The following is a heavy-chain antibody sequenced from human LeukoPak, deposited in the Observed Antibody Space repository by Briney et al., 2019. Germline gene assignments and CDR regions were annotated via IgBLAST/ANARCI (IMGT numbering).Heavy chain of an antibody. CDR1: GFTFSSYA. CDR3: ARSYSSGWSYYFDY. V-gene: IGHV3-30-3*01. D-gene: IGHD6-19*01. CDR2: IAYDGSNR. J-gene: IGHJ4*02. Sequence: PGGSLRLCCAASGFTFSSYALHWVRQAPGKGLEWVAFIAYDGSNRYYAGSVEGRFTISRDNSKNTLYLQMNSLRPDDTAVYHCARSYSSGWSYYFDYWGQGTLVTVSS.